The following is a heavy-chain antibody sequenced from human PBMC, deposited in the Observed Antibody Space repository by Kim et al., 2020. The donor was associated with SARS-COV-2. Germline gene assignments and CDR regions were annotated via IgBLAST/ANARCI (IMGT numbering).Heavy chain of an antibody. CDR1: GFIFRSFG. D-gene: IGHD1-26*01. Sequence: GGSLILSCAASGFIFRSFGMHWVHQAPGKGLEWVAVISYDGSNYYYEDSVKGRFTISRDNSKNTLYLQMNSLRAEDTAVYYCAKDRLGAMGGRFILSAFDYWGQGTQVTVSS. J-gene: IGHJ4*02. CDR3: AKDRLGAMGGRFILSAFDY. V-gene: IGHV3-30*18. CDR2: ISYDGSNY.